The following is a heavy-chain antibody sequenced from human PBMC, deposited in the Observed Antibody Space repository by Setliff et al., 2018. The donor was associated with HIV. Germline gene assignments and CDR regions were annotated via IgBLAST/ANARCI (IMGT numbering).Heavy chain of an antibody. J-gene: IGHJ3*02. D-gene: IGHD3-3*01. Sequence: SCVASGFTFRSYDMSWVRQAPGKGLEWVSGIDDTGRKTDYADSVKGRFTISRDNSKNTLYLQMHSLRVDDTASYYCAKLPTIYGVADSFDMWGRGTKVTVSS. CDR2: IDDTGRKT. CDR1: GFTFRSYD. CDR3: AKLPTIYGVADSFDM. V-gene: IGHV3-23*05.